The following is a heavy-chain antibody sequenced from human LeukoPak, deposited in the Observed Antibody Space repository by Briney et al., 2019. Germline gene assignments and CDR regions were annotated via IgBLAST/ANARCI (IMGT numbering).Heavy chain of an antibody. D-gene: IGHD6-19*01. V-gene: IGHV3-23*01. CDR1: GFTFSSYA. J-gene: IGHJ4*02. CDR2: ISGSRGST. CDR3: AKVGSGWYYFDY. Sequence: GGSLRLSYAASGFTFSSYAISWVRQAPGKGLEGVSAISGSRGSTYYADSVKGRFTISRDNSKNTLYLQMNSLRAEDTAVYYCAKVGSGWYYFDYWGQGTLVTVSS.